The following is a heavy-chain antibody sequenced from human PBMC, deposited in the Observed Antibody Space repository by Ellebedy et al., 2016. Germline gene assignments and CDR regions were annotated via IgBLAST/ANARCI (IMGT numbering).Heavy chain of an antibody. V-gene: IGHV3-33*08. D-gene: IGHD3-10*01. CDR1: GFTFSSYG. J-gene: IGHJ4*02. CDR2: IRFDGGNK. CDR3: ARGTVRGIIITYYFDY. Sequence: GGSLRLSCAASGFTFSSYGMHWVRQAPGKGLEWVAVIRFDGGNKYYADSVKGRFTISRDNSKNTLYLQMDSLRAEDTAVYYCARGTVRGIIITYYFDYWGQGTLVTASS.